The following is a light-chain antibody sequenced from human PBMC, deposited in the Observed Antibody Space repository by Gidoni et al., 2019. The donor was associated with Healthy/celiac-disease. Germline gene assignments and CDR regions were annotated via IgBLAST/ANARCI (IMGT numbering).Light chain of an antibody. CDR3: QQYNNWPPT. Sequence: EIVMTQTPATLSASPGERDTLACRASQSVSSNLAWYQQKPGQAPKLLIYGASTRATGIPARFSGSGSGTEFTLTISSLQSEDFAVYYCQQYNNWPPTFGQGTKVEIK. J-gene: IGKJ1*01. V-gene: IGKV3-15*01. CDR1: QSVSSN. CDR2: GAS.